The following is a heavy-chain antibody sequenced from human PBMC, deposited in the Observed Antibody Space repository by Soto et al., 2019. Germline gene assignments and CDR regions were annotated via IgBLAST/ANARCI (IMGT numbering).Heavy chain of an antibody. V-gene: IGHV4-38-2*02. Sequence: PSETLSLTFTVSGYAITSSYYWGWIRQPPGKGLEWIGSIYYSGSTYYNPSLKSRVTISVDTSNNQFSLKLSSVSAADTAVYYCARGRSGDKVDYWGQGTLVTVSS. J-gene: IGHJ4*02. CDR1: GYAITSSYY. CDR2: IYYSGST. D-gene: IGHD2-21*02. CDR3: ARGRSGDKVDY.